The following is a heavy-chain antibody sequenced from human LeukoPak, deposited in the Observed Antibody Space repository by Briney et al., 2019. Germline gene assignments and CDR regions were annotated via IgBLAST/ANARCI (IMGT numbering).Heavy chain of an antibody. V-gene: IGHV5-51*01. D-gene: IGHD6-13*01. CDR1: GYSFTSYW. CDR3: ARHWYSSSWSRHYYYGMDV. CDR2: IYPGDSDT. J-gene: IGHJ6*02. Sequence: GESLKISCKGSGYSFTSYWIGWVRQMPGKGLEWVGIIYPGDSDTRYSPSFQGQVTISADKSISTAYLQWSSLKASDTAMYYCARHWYSSSWSRHYYYGMDVWGQGTTVTVSS.